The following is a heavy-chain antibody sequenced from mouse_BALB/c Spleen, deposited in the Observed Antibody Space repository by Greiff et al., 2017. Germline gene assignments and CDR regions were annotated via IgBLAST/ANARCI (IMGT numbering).Heavy chain of an antibody. V-gene: IGHV3-2*02. CDR3: ARGLRAYAMDY. D-gene: IGHD1-1*01. Sequence: VQLKESGPGLVKPSQSLSLTCTVTGYSITSDYAWNWIRQFPGNKLEWMGYISYSGSTSYNPSLKSRISITRDTSKNQFFLQLNSVTTEDTATYYCARGLRAYAMDYWGQGTSVTVSS. J-gene: IGHJ4*01. CDR2: ISYSGST. CDR1: GYSITSDYA.